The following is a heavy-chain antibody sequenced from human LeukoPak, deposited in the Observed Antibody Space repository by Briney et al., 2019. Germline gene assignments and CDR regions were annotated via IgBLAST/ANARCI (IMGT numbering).Heavy chain of an antibody. Sequence: GGSLRLSCAASGFTFSSYSMMWVRQAPGKGLEWVSYISSSSTTIHYADSVKGRFTISRDNAKNSVYLQMNSLRADDTAVYYCARRAGAYSHPYDYWGQGTLVTVSS. V-gene: IGHV3-48*01. CDR1: GFTFSSYS. CDR3: ARRAGAYSHPYDY. J-gene: IGHJ4*02. D-gene: IGHD4/OR15-4a*01. CDR2: ISSSSTTI.